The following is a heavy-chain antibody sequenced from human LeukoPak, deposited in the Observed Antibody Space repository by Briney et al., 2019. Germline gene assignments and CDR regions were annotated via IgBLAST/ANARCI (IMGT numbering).Heavy chain of an antibody. CDR3: ARLLQYQLRYYYYYGMDV. CDR1: GGSFSGYY. J-gene: IGHJ6*02. CDR2: TNHSGST. D-gene: IGHD2-2*01. V-gene: IGHV4-34*01. Sequence: SETLSLTCAVYGGSFSGYYWSWIRQPPGKGLEWIGETNHSGSTNYNPSLKSRVTISVDTSKNQFSLKLSSVTAADTAVYYCARLLQYQLRYYYYYGMDVWGQGTTVTVSS.